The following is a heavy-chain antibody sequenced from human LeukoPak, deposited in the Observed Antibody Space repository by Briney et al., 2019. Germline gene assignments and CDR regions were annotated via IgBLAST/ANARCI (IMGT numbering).Heavy chain of an antibody. CDR3: ARVQGGYSYGIFDY. CDR2: IYYSGST. J-gene: IGHJ4*02. CDR1: GGSISSYY. D-gene: IGHD5-18*01. Sequence: PSETLSLTCTISGGSISSYYWSWIRQPPGKGLEWIGYIYYSGSTNYNSFLKSRVTISVDTSKNQFSLKLSSVTAADTAMYYCARVQGGYSYGIFDYWGQGTLVTVSS. V-gene: IGHV4-59*01.